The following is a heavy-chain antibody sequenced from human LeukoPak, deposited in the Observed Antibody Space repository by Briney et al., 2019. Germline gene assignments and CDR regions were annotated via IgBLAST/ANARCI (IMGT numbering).Heavy chain of an antibody. J-gene: IGHJ4*02. CDR2: ISYDGNNK. V-gene: IGHV3-30-3*01. D-gene: IGHD3-9*01. Sequence: GGSLRLSCAASGFTFSSYAMHWVRQAPGKGLEWVADISYDGNNKYYADSVKGRLTISRDNSKSTLYLQMNSLRAEDTATYYCAGSPYYDILAGFYYYFDYWGQGTLVTVSS. CDR1: GFTFSSYA. CDR3: AGSPYYDILAGFYYYFDY.